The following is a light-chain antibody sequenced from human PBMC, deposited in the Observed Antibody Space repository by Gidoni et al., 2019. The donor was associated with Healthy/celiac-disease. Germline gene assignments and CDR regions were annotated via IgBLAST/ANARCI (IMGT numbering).Light chain of an antibody. CDR1: QGISSY. V-gene: IGKV1-9*01. CDR2: AAS. J-gene: IGKJ3*01. CDR3: QQLNSYPVT. Sequence: EIQLTQSPSFLSASVGDKVTITCWASQGISSYLAWYQQNPGKAPKLLIYAASTLQSGVPSRFSGSGSGTEFTLTISSLQPEDFATYYCQQLNSYPVTFGPGTKVDIK.